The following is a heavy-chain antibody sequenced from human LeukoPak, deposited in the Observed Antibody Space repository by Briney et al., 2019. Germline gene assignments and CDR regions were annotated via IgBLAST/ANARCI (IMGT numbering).Heavy chain of an antibody. V-gene: IGHV1-2*02. Sequence: ASVKVSCKASGYTLRDYYIYWVRQAPGQGLEWLGWLNPHSGGTNYAQKFQGRVTLTSDTSISTAYMELSLLTSDDTATYYCAIFQGTYGDNENDYWGQGTLVSLSS. J-gene: IGHJ4*02. D-gene: IGHD4-17*01. CDR2: LNPHSGGT. CDR1: GYTLRDYY. CDR3: AIFQGTYGDNENDY.